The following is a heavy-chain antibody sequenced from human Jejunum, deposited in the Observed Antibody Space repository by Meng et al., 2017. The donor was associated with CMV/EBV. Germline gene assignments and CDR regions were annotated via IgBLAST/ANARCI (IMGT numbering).Heavy chain of an antibody. CDR3: AINPWGFPVDV. J-gene: IGHJ3*01. CDR2: FVPLAGKI. V-gene: IGHV1-69*10. D-gene: IGHD7-27*01. CDR1: GMKSNTYV. Sequence: SVPVSCKASGMKSNTYVINWVRQVPGQGLTWMGGFVPLAGKIKYAQEFQGRVPIMTDYLELTSLRPDDTAVYYCAINPWGFPVDVWGQGTKGTVSS.